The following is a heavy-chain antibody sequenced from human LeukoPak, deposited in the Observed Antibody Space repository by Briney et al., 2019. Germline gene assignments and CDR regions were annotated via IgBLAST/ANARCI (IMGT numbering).Heavy chain of an antibody. CDR1: GYTFTSYD. J-gene: IGHJ4*02. Sequence: ASVKVSCKASGYTFTSYDINWVRQATGQGLEWMGWMNPNSGNTGYAQKFQGRVTMTRNTSISTAYMELSSLRSDDTAVYYCARERVVVAATLLDYWGQGTLVTVSS. CDR3: ARERVVVAATLLDY. D-gene: IGHD2-15*01. CDR2: MNPNSGNT. V-gene: IGHV1-8*01.